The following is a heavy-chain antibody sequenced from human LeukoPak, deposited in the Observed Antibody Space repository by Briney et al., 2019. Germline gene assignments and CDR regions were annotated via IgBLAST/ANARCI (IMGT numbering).Heavy chain of an antibody. J-gene: IGHJ3*02. CDR3: AKGKTSGWDQDAFDI. D-gene: IGHD6-19*01. CDR1: GFTSSSYA. V-gene: IGHV3-23*01. CDR2: IIATGGST. Sequence: PGASLRLSCAAAGFTSSSYAMSWVRQAPGKGLEWVSRIIATGGSTYYADSVKGRFAISRDNSKNTLYLQLNSLRVEDTAVYYCAKGKTSGWDQDAFDIWGQGTMVTVSS.